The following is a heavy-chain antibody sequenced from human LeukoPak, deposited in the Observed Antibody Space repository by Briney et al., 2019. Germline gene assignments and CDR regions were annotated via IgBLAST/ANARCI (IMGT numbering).Heavy chain of an antibody. Sequence: GGSLRLSCEASGFKFDDFGMHWVRQVPGKGLEWVSAISGSGGSTYYADSVKGRFTISRDNSKNTLYLQMNSLRAEDTAVYYCAKVAKYYYGSETYYFFEHWGQGTPVTASS. V-gene: IGHV3-23*01. CDR3: AKVAKYYYGSETYYFFEH. D-gene: IGHD3-10*01. CDR1: GFKFDDFG. CDR2: ISGSGGST. J-gene: IGHJ4*02.